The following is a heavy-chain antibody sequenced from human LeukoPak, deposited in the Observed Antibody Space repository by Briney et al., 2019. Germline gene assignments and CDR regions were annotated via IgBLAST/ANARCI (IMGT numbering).Heavy chain of an antibody. Sequence: GGSLRLSCAASGFTFSSYSMNWVRQAPGKGLEWVSYISSSSSTIYYADSVKGRFTISRDNAKNSLHLQMNSLRDEDTAVYYCARDGYYYDSSGYYYPFDYWGQGTLVTVSS. CDR3: ARDGYYYDSSGYYYPFDY. D-gene: IGHD3-22*01. V-gene: IGHV3-48*02. CDR2: ISSSSSTI. CDR1: GFTFSSYS. J-gene: IGHJ4*02.